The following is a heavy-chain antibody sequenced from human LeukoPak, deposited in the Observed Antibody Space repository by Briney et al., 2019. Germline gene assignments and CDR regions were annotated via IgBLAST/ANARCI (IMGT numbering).Heavy chain of an antibody. CDR3: AREVVVVTDSNYYYYGMDV. V-gene: IGHV3-33*01. CDR1: GFTFSSYS. D-gene: IGHD2-21*02. Sequence: GRSLRLSCAASGFTFSSYSMHWVRQAPGKGLEWVAVIWYDGSNKYYADSVKGRFTISRDNSKNTLYLQMNSLRAEDTAVYYCAREVVVVTDSNYYYYGMDVWGQGTTVTVSS. CDR2: IWYDGSNK. J-gene: IGHJ6*02.